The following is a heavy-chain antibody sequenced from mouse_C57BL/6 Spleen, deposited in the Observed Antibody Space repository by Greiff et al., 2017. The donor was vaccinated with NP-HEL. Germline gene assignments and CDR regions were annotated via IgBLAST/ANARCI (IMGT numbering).Heavy chain of an antibody. Sequence: VQLKQSGPVLVKPGASVKMSCKASGYTFTDYYMNWVKQSHGKSLEWIGVINPYNGGTSYNQKFKGKATLTVDKSSSTAYMELNSLTSEDSAVYYCARRRGLTGMDYWGKGTTLTVSS. D-gene: IGHD4-1*01. J-gene: IGHJ2*01. V-gene: IGHV1-19*01. CDR3: ARRRGLTGMDY. CDR2: INPYNGGT. CDR1: GYTFTDYY.